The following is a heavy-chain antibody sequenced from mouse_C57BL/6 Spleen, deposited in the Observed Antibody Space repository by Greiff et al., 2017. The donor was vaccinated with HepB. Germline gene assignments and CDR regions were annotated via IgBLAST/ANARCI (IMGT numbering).Heavy chain of an antibody. CDR3: ARTDYYGSSSFAY. CDR1: GYTFTDYY. J-gene: IGHJ3*01. V-gene: IGHV1-75*01. CDR2: IFPGSGST. D-gene: IGHD1-1*01. Sequence: VKLMESGPELVKPGASVKISCKASGYTFTDYYINWVKQRPGQGLEWIGWIFPGSGSTYYNEKFKGKATLTVDKSSSTAYMLLSSLTSEDSAVYFCARTDYYGSSSFAYWGQGTLVTVSA.